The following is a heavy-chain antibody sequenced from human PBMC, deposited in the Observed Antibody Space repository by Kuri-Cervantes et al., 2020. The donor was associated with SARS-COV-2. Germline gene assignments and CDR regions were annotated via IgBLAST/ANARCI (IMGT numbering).Heavy chain of an antibody. D-gene: IGHD6-13*01. CDR1: GYSISSGYY. Sequence: GSLRLSCAVSGYSISSGYYWGWIRQPPGKGLEWIGSIYHSGSTYYNPSLKSRVTISVDTSKNQFSLKLSSVTAAATAVYYCVQVDIAAAGTNYYYYMDVWGKGTTVTVSS. CDR3: VQVDIAAAGTNYYYYMDV. CDR2: IYHSGST. V-gene: IGHV4-38-2*01. J-gene: IGHJ6*03.